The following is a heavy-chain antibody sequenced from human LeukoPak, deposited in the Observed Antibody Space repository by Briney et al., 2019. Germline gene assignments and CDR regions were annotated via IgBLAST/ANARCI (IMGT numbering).Heavy chain of an antibody. CDR1: GGSISSGTYY. J-gene: IGHJ4*02. CDR3: ARAPPRDLYFDH. Sequence: SQTLSLTCTVSGGSISSGTYYWNWIRQHPEKGLEWIGYISNSGNIFYNPSLKSRVTLSIDTSKNQFSLHLSSVTVADTAVYYCARAPPRDLYFDHWGQGTLVTVSS. D-gene: IGHD3-3*01. CDR2: ISNSGNI. V-gene: IGHV4-31*03.